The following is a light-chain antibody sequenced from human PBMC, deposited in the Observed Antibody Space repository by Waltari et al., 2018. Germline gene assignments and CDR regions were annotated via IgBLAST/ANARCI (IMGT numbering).Light chain of an antibody. CDR2: KVS. Sequence: DIQMTQSPSSLSASVGDKVSITCQASQSIAGWLAWYQQKPGKAPKPLIYKVSTLENGVPSRFSGSGSGTDFTLTISSLQPEDFATYYCQHYNSVPFTFGGGTKVELK. CDR1: QSIAGW. V-gene: IGKV1-5*01. CDR3: QHYNSVPFT. J-gene: IGKJ4*01.